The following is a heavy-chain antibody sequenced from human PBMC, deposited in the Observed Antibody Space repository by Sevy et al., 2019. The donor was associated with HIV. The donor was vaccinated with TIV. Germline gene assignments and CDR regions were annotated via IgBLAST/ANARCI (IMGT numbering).Heavy chain of an antibody. Sequence: SETLSLTCTVSGGSISSSSYYWGWIRQPPGKGLEWIGSIYYSGSTYYNPSLKSRVTISVDTSKNQFSLKLSSVTAADTAVYYCAREASYYGSGSYPRGYYYYMDVWGKVTTVTVSS. CDR2: IYYSGST. J-gene: IGHJ6*03. D-gene: IGHD3-10*01. CDR3: AREASYYGSGSYPRGYYYYMDV. CDR1: GGSISSSSYY. V-gene: IGHV4-39*02.